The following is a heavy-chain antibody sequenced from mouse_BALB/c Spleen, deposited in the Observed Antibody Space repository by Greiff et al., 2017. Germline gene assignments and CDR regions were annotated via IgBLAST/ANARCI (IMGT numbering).Heavy chain of an antibody. CDR1: GYTFTSYW. D-gene: IGHD2-13*01. CDR3: AREGEGGMDY. Sequence: VQLQQPGAELVKPGASVKLSCKASGYTFTSYWMHWVKQRPGQGLEWIGEIDPSDSYTNYNQKFKGKATLTVDKSSSTAYMQLSSLTSEDSAVYYCAREGEGGMDYWGQGTSVTVSA. CDR2: IDPSDSYT. V-gene: IGHV1-69*02. J-gene: IGHJ4*01.